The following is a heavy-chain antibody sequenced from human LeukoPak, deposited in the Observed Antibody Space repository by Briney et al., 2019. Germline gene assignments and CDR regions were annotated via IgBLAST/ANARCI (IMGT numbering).Heavy chain of an antibody. D-gene: IGHD2-2*02. Sequence: GRSLRLSCAASGFTFSSYGMHWVRQAPGKGLEWVAAMSYAGSNEYYADSVKGRFTISRDNSKNTLSLQMNSLRAEDTAVYYCASCPTIVVVPAAIRDFYYYMDVWGKGTTVTVSS. CDR2: MSYAGSNE. J-gene: IGHJ6*03. CDR1: GFTFSSYG. CDR3: ASCPTIVVVPAAIRDFYYYMDV. V-gene: IGHV3-30*03.